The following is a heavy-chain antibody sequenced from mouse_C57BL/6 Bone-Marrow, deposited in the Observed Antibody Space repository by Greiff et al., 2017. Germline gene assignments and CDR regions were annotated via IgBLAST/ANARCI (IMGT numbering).Heavy chain of an antibody. CDR2: INPYNGGT. D-gene: IGHD2-5*01. J-gene: IGHJ4*01. CDR1: GYTFTDYY. CDR3: ARRDYSNFYAMDD. Sequence: EVQLQQSGPVLVKPGASVKMSCKASGYTFTDYYMNWVKQSHGKSLEWIGVINPYNGGTSYNQKFKGKATLTVDKSSSTAYMELNSLTSEDSAVYYCARRDYSNFYAMDDWGQGTSVTVSS. V-gene: IGHV1-19*01.